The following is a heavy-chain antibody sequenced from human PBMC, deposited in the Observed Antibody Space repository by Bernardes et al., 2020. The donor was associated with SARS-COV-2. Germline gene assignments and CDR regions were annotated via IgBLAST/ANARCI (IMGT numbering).Heavy chain of an antibody. CDR3: ARDLGDWNSYYYYGLDV. CDR1: GFTVRSNY. D-gene: IGHD1-7*01. CDR2: IYSGGRT. Sequence: GGSLSLSCAASGFTVRSNYMNWVRHAPGRGLEWVSVIYSGGRTYYADSVKCRFTISRDNSKNTLYLQLNSLRVEDTAVYYCARDLGDWNSYYYYGLDVWGQGTTVTVSS. J-gene: IGHJ6*01. V-gene: IGHV3-53*05.